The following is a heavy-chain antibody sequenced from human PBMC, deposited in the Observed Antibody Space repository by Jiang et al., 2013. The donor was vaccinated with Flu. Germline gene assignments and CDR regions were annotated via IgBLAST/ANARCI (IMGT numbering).Heavy chain of an antibody. CDR3: ARTPWGSGSYPYYFDY. CDR2: IDWEDDE. V-gene: IGHV2-70*11. Sequence: KPTQTLTLTCTFSGFSLNTGGMCVSWIRQPPGKALEWLARIDWEDDEYYSRSPKTRLTISKDTSKHQVVLTMTNMDPGDTATYYCARTPWGSGSYPYYFDYWARECWSPSPQ. CDR1: GFSLNTGGMC. J-gene: IGHJ4*02. D-gene: IGHD3-10*01.